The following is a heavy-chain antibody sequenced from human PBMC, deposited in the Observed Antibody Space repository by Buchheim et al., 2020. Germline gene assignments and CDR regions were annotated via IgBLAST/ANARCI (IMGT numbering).Heavy chain of an antibody. CDR2: ISGSGGGT. Sequence: EVQLLESGGGLVQPGGSLRLSCAASGFIFSTYSMTWVRQAPRKGLEWVSTISGSGGGTSYADSVRGRFTISRDNSKNTLYLQMNNLRSEDTAVYYCAKTPDYWNPPNGWFDPWGQGTL. D-gene: IGHD1-1*01. CDR3: AKTPDYWNPPNGWFDP. V-gene: IGHV3-23*01. CDR1: GFIFSTYS. J-gene: IGHJ5*02.